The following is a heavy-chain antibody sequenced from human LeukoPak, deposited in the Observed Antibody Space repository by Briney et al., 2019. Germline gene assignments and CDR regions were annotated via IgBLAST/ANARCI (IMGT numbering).Heavy chain of an antibody. D-gene: IGHD2-2*01. V-gene: IGHV4-59*01. CDR2: IYYSGST. J-gene: IGHJ5*02. CDR3: ARGGYCSSTSCYLVFDP. CDR1: GGSISSYY. Sequence: PSETLSLTCTVSGGSISSYYWSLIRQPPGKGLEWIGYIYYSGSTNYNPSLKSRVTISVDTSKNQFSLKLSSVTAADTAVYYCARGGYCSSTSCYLVFDPWGQGTLVTVSS.